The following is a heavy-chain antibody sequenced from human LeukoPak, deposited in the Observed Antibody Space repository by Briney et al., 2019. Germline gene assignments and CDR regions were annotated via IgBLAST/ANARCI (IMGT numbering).Heavy chain of an antibody. J-gene: IGHJ4*02. CDR2: ISWKSGSI. Sequence: PGGSLRLSCAASGFTFSNYAMSWVRQAPGKGLEWDSGISWKSGSIGYADSVKGRFTISRDNAKNSLYLQMNSLRAEDTALYYCTKGRYFEWLEYYFDYWGQGTLVTVSS. D-gene: IGHD3-9*01. V-gene: IGHV3-9*01. CDR1: GFTFSNYA. CDR3: TKGRYFEWLEYYFDY.